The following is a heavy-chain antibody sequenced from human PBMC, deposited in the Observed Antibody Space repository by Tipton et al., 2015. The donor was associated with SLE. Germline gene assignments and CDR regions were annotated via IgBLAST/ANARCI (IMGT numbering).Heavy chain of an antibody. D-gene: IGHD6-13*01. Sequence: QLVQSGAEVKKPGASVKVSCKASGYTFTSYGINWVRQAPGQGLEWMGVIVPIIGKPNYAQKFQGRVTITADESTSTAYMELSSLRSEDTAVFYCARDLREYSSSWGFGYWGQGTQVTVSS. CDR2: IVPIIGKP. CDR1: GYTFTSYG. J-gene: IGHJ4*02. CDR3: ARDLREYSSSWGFGY. V-gene: IGHV1-69*01.